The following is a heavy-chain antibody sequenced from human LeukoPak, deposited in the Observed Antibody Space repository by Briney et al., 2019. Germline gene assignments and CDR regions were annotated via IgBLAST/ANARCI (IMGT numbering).Heavy chain of an antibody. J-gene: IGHJ5*02. D-gene: IGHD3-10*02. CDR1: GFTFSSYA. CDR3: AKSHVVRGHNWFDP. CDR2: ISGSGGST. V-gene: IGHV3-23*01. Sequence: PGGSLRLSCAASGFTFSSYAMSWVRQALGKGLEWVSAISGSGGSTYYADSVKGRFTISRDNSKNTLYLQMNSLRAEDTAVYYCAKSHVVRGHNWFDPWGQGTLVTVSS.